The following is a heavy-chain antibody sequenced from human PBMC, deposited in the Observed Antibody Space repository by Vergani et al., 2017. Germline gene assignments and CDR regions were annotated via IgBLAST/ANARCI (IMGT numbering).Heavy chain of an antibody. CDR3: AVRPRVNLVGGEIVTKRTFDY. CDR1: GESFSSFY. J-gene: IGHJ4*02. V-gene: IGHV4-34*02. D-gene: IGHD3-10*01. Sequence: QVQLQQWGAGVVKPSGTLSLTCAVFGESFSSFYWSWIRQPPGKGLEWIGEINNDGHTNDNPSLESRVTVSRDTAKNQFSLNLMSVTAADTAMYDCAVRPRVNLVGGEIVTKRTFDYWSQGSLVTVSS. CDR2: INNDGHT.